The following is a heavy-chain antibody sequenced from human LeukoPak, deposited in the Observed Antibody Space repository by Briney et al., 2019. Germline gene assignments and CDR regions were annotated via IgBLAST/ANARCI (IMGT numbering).Heavy chain of an antibody. CDR3: ARVNIPYYFDY. CDR2: ISSSGSTI. J-gene: IGHJ4*02. CDR1: GFTFSSYE. D-gene: IGHD2/OR15-2a*01. Sequence: PGGSLRLSCAASGFTFSSYEVNWVRQAPGKGLEWVSYISSSGSTIYYADSVKGRFTISRDNAKNSLYLQMNSLRAEDTAVYYCARVNIPYYFDYWGQGTLVTVSS. V-gene: IGHV3-48*03.